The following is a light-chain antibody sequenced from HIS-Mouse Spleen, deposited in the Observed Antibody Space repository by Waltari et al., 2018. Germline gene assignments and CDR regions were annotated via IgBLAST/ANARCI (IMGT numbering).Light chain of an antibody. Sequence: QSALTQPASVSGSPGQSITISCTGTSSDVGGSNYVSWYQQHPGKAPKLMIYDVSNRPSGVSKRFSGSKSGNTASLTISGLQAEDEADYYCSSYTSSSTEVFGGGTKLTVL. CDR2: DVS. J-gene: IGLJ2*01. CDR3: SSYTSSSTEV. CDR1: SSDVGGSNY. V-gene: IGLV2-14*03.